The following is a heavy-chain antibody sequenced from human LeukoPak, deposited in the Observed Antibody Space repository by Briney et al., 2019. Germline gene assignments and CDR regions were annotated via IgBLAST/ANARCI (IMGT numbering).Heavy chain of an antibody. J-gene: IGHJ4*02. CDR2: SGGSGGAT. Sequence: GGSLRLSSAASGFTFSSFGMSWVRQSPETGLEWVSVSGGSGGATHYAESVKGRFTISRDNSKNTLYLEMSRPRADDTAVYYCAKGKDFNGYYVDSWGQGTLVTVSS. CDR3: AKGKDFNGYYVDS. V-gene: IGHV3-23*01. CDR1: GFTFSSFG. D-gene: IGHD3-3*01.